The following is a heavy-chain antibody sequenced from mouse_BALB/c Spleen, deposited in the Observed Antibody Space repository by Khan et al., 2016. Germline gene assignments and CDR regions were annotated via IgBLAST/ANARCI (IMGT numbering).Heavy chain of an antibody. CDR2: INTYTGEP. Sequence: QIQLVQSGPELKKPGETVRISCKASGYTFTNYGMNWVKQAPGNGLKWMGWINTYTGEPTYADDFKGRFAFSLETSASTAYLQINNLKNEDTATXFCARPDYGSSRGFAYWGQGTLVTVSA. V-gene: IGHV9-3-1*01. D-gene: IGHD1-1*01. CDR3: ARPDYGSSRGFAY. J-gene: IGHJ3*01. CDR1: GYTFTNYG.